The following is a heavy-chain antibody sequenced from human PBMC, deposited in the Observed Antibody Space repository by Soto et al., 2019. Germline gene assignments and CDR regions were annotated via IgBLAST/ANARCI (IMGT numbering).Heavy chain of an antibody. J-gene: IGHJ2*01. D-gene: IGHD5-12*01. CDR2: INTKFGAT. Sequence: QVQLVQSGAELKKPGSSVKVSCEASGGSFSKKAISWVRQAPGQGLEWMGGINTKFGATNYAPKFRGRITITADESTNTVNMALSSLTSEDTAVYYCARGASSGFEYWYFDLWGRGTVVSVSS. V-gene: IGHV1-69*01. CDR3: ARGASSGFEYWYFDL. CDR1: GGSFSKKA.